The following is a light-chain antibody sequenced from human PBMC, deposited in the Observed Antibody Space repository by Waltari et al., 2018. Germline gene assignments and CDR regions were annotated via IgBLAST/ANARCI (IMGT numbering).Light chain of an antibody. Sequence: EMVMTQFPDTLSLSKGERATLSCRASQSVSTFYASWFQQKPGQPPRLLIYGATTRATGIPVRFSGSASGTDFTLTITSLQPEDFAVYFCHQDYKSPYTFGRGTKLEIK. V-gene: IGKV3D-7*01. CDR2: GAT. CDR3: HQDYKSPYT. J-gene: IGKJ2*01. CDR1: QSVSTFY.